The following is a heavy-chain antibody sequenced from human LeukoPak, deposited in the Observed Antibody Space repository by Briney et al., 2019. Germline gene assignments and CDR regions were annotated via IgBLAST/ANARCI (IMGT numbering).Heavy chain of an antibody. Sequence: GGSLRLSCAASGFTFDDYAMHWVRQAPGEGLEWVSGISWNSGSIGYADSVKGRFTISRDNVKNSLYLQMNSLRAEDTALYYCARVATASDYYYGMDVWGQGTTVTVSS. V-gene: IGHV3-9*01. J-gene: IGHJ6*02. D-gene: IGHD5-12*01. CDR2: ISWNSGSI. CDR1: GFTFDDYA. CDR3: ARVATASDYYYGMDV.